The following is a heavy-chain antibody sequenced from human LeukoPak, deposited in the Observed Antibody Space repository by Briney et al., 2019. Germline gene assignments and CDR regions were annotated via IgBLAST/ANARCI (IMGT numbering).Heavy chain of an antibody. CDR3: AKDGWADCGGGCFPRPGIDY. Sequence: GGSLRLSCAASGFTFSSYAMSWVRQAPGKGLEWVSAISGSGGSTYYADSVKGRFTISRDNSKNTLYLQMNSLRAEDTAVYYCAKDGWADCGGGCFPRPGIDYWGQGTLVTVSS. CDR2: ISGSGGST. CDR1: GFTFSSYA. V-gene: IGHV3-23*01. J-gene: IGHJ4*02. D-gene: IGHD2-21*02.